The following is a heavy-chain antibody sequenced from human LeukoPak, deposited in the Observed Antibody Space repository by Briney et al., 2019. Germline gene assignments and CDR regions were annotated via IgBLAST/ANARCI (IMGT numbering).Heavy chain of an antibody. Sequence: EASVKVSCKASGGTFSSYAISWVRQAPGQGLEWMGGIIPIFGTANYAQKFQGRVTITADESTSTAYMELSSLRSEDTAVYYCAREGESSSHYDYWGQGTLVTVSS. D-gene: IGHD6-13*01. V-gene: IGHV1-69*13. CDR3: AREGESSSHYDY. CDR2: IIPIFGTA. J-gene: IGHJ4*02. CDR1: GGTFSSYA.